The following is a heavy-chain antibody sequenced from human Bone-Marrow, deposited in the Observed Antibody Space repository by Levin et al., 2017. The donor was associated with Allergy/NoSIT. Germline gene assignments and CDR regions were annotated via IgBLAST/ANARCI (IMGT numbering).Heavy chain of an antibody. V-gene: IGHV1-2*02. CDR2: INPNSGGT. D-gene: IGHD6-19*01. Sequence: GESLKISCTASGYSFTGYDMHWVRQAPGQGLEWMGWINPNSGGTSSAQKFQGRVTMTRDTSISTAYMELSRLRSDDTAIYYCAREASSSGWYDKLDYWGQGTLVTVSS. J-gene: IGHJ4*02. CDR3: AREASSSGWYDKLDY. CDR1: GYSFTGYD.